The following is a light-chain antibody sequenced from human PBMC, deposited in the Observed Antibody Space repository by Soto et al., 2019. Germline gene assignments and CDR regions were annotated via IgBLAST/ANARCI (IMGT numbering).Light chain of an antibody. CDR3: QQYSSYPRT. Sequence: DIQMTQSPSSLPVSVGDRVTITCRASQDIGRSLGCVQQKPGKAPKSLIYAASTLQVGVPSRFSSSGSGTVCILATGILQPEDFATYYCQQYSSYPRTFDQGTKVEIK. J-gene: IGKJ1*01. CDR1: QDIGRS. CDR2: AAS. V-gene: IGKV1-16*01.